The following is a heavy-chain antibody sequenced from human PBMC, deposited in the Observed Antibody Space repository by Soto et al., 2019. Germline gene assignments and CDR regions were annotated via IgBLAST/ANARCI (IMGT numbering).Heavy chain of an antibody. D-gene: IGHD5-12*01. CDR1: GGSISSYY. J-gene: IGHJ4*02. V-gene: IGHV4-59*01. CDR2: IYYSGST. CDR3: ASGEMATINFDY. Sequence: QVQLQESDPGLVKPSETLSLTCTVSGGSISSYYWSWIRQPPGKGLEWIGYIYYSGSTNYNPSLKSRVTISVDTSKNQFSLKLSSVTAADTAVYYCASGEMATINFDYWGQGTLVTVSS.